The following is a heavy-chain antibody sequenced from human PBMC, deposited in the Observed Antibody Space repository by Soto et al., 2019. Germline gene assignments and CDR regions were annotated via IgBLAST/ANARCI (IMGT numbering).Heavy chain of an antibody. CDR3: ARDRGIVATPMGMDV. V-gene: IGHV3-30-3*01. CDR1: GFTFSSYA. D-gene: IGHD5-12*01. Sequence: QVQLVESGGGVVQPGRSLRLSCAASGFTFSSYAMHWVRQAPGKGLEWVAVISYDGSNKYYADSVKGRFTISRDNSKNTLYLQMNSLRAEDTAVYYCARDRGIVATPMGMDVWGQGTTVTVSS. CDR2: ISYDGSNK. J-gene: IGHJ6*02.